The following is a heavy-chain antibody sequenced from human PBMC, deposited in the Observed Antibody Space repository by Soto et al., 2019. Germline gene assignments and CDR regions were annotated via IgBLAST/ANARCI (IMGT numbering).Heavy chain of an antibody. CDR1: GASISDRSAH. V-gene: IGHV4-39*01. CDR3: ATMGTPATGLYYFDY. J-gene: IGHJ4*02. CDR2: IFYTGTT. D-gene: IGHD5-18*01. Sequence: SETLSLTCIVSGASISDRSAHWAWIRQPPGKGLEWIANIFYTGTTHYSPSLKSRVTISVDTSKNQFSLNLSFVTAADTAVYYCATMGTPATGLYYFDYWGQGTLVTVSS.